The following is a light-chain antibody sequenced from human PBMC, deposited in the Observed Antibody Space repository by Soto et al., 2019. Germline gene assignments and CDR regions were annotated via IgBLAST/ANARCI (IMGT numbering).Light chain of an antibody. CDR3: LHYGRPPIFT. CDR2: AAS. Sequence: EVVLTQSPGTLSLSAGERATLSCRASQSVASDHLAWYQQKPRQAPRLLIDAASSSAAGIPDRFSGSGSGIDFIITISRLVPKDFGVFLFLHYGRPPIFTFGAGTTVDMK. CDR1: QSVASDH. J-gene: IGKJ3*01. V-gene: IGKV3-20*01.